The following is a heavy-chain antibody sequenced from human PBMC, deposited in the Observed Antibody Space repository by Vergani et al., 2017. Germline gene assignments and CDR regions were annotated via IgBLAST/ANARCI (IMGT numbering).Heavy chain of an antibody. V-gene: IGHV4-31*03. Sequence: QVQLQESGPGLVKPSQTLSLTCTVSGGSISSGGYYWSWIRQPPGKGLEWIGEINHSGSTNYNPSLKSRVTISVDTSKNQFSLKLSSVTAADTAVYYCARGGVVVVAATLEPPDRYFDYWGQGTLVTVSS. J-gene: IGHJ4*02. CDR2: INHSGST. CDR1: GGSISSGGYY. D-gene: IGHD2-15*01. CDR3: ARGGVVVVAATLEPPDRYFDY.